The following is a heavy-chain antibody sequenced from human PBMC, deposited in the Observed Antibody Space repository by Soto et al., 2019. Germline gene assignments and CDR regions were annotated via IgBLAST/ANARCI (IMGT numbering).Heavy chain of an antibody. J-gene: IGHJ6*02. V-gene: IGHV3-30*18. D-gene: IGHD2-2*01. CDR2: VSYDRSFK. CDR3: AKDSDQLLFDYYYYGMDV. Sequence: GGYLRLSCEASGFTFSKFGIQWVLQAPGKGLEWVAVVSYDRSFKYYADSVKGRFTISRDNSKNTLYLQMNSLRPEDTALYYCAKDSDQLLFDYYYYGMDVWGQGTTVTVSS. CDR1: GFTFSKFG.